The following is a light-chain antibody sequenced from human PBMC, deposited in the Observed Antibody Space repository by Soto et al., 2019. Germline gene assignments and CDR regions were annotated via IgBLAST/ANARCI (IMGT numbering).Light chain of an antibody. Sequence: DIQMTQSPSSLSASVGDRVTITCRASQSISSYLNWYQQKPGKAPKILIYAASSFQSGVPSRFSGSGSGTNFTLTISILQPEYLETYHCQQSDRTPYPFAQGKNLKIK. CDR2: AAS. J-gene: IGKJ2*01. CDR1: QSISSY. CDR3: QQSDRTPYP. V-gene: IGKV1-39*01.